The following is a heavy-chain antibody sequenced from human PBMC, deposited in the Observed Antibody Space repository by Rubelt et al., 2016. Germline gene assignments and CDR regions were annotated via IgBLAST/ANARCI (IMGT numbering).Heavy chain of an antibody. CDR2: INPKSGAT. J-gene: IGHJ3*01. V-gene: IGHV1-2*02. CDR3: ARESLQAAGTSYAVDF. CDR1: GYTFSAYY. D-gene: IGHD6-13*01. Sequence: QVQLLQSGAEMREPGASVRVSCKASGYTFSAYYIHWVRQATGQGLEWMGWINPKSGATNFAQKFQVRVTMTGDTSISTGYTQLTRLTSADTAVYYCARESLQAAGTSYAVDFWGQGTLVAVSS.